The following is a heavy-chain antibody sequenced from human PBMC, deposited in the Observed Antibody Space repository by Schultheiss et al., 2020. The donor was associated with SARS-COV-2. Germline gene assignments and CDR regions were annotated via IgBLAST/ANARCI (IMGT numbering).Heavy chain of an antibody. J-gene: IGHJ4*02. V-gene: IGHV1-8*02. D-gene: IGHD3-3*01. CDR2: MNPNSGNT. CDR3: ARDPAIFGVVIISYFDY. Sequence: ASVKVSCKASGGTFSSYAISWVRQAPGQGLEWMGWMNPNSGNTGYAQEFQGRVTMTRDTSISTAYMELSRLRSDDTAVYYCARDPAIFGVVIISYFDYWGQGTLVTVSS. CDR1: GGTFSSYA.